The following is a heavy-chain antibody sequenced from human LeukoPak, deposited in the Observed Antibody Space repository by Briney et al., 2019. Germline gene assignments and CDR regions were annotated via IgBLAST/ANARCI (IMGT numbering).Heavy chain of an antibody. CDR3: ARVRTDYYYGMDV. D-gene: IGHD1-1*01. CDR2: IYSGGST. J-gene: IGHJ6*02. V-gene: IGHV3-53*01. Sequence: GGSLRLSCAASGFTVSSNYMSWVRQAPGKGLEWVSVIYSGGSTYYVDSVKGRFTISRDNSKNTLYLQMNSLRAEDTAVYYCARVRTDYYYGMDVWGQGTTVTVSS. CDR1: GFTVSSNY.